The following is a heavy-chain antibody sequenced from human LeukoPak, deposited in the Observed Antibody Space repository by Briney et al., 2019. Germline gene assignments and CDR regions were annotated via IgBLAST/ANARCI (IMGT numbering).Heavy chain of an antibody. V-gene: IGHV4-59*01. CDR2: IYYSGST. CDR3: ARVHPHPNYYDSSGYPLHAFDI. J-gene: IGHJ3*02. D-gene: IGHD3-22*01. CDR1: GDSISSYY. Sequence: SETLSLTCTVSGDSISSYYWSWLRQPPGKGLEWIGYIYYSGSTNYNPSLKSRVTISVDTSKNQFSLKLSSVTAADTAVYYCARVHPHPNYYDSSGYPLHAFDIWGQGTMVTVSS.